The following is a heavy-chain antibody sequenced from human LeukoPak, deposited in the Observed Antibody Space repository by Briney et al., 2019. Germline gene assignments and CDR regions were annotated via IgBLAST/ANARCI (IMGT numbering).Heavy chain of an antibody. V-gene: IGHV3-23*01. D-gene: IGHD2-2*01. CDR1: GFTFSSYA. J-gene: IGHJ4*02. CDR2: ISGSGGST. CDR3: AKEKAGYCSSTSCFDGYDY. Sequence: GGSLRLSCAASGFTFSSYAMSWVRQAPGKGLEWVSAISGSGGSTYYVDSVKGRFSISRDNSKNTLYLQLNSLRAEDTAVYYRAKEKAGYCSSTSCFDGYDYWGQGTLVTVSS.